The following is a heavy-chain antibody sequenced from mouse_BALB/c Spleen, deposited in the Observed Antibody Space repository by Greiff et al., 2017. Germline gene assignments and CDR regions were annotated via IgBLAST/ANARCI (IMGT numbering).Heavy chain of an antibody. CDR2: ISSGSSTI. CDR1: GFTFSSFG. D-gene: IGHD2-2*01. V-gene: IGHV5-17*02. J-gene: IGHJ4*01. Sequence: EVHVVESGGGLVQPGGSRKLSCAASGFTFSSFGMHWVRQAPEKGLEWVAYISSGSSTIYYADTVKGRFTISRDNPKNTLFLQMTSLRSEDTAMYYCARSGYDAPYYAMDYWGQGTSVTVSS. CDR3: ARSGYDAPYYAMDY.